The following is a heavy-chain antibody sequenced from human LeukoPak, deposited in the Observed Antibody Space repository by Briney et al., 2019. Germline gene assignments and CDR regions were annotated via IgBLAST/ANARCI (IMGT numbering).Heavy chain of an antibody. V-gene: IGHV3-7*01. CDR1: GFTFSSYW. CDR3: ARGPRYGDFDY. CDR2: IKQDGSEK. D-gene: IGHD1-1*01. Sequence: PGGSLRLSCAASGFTFSSYWMSWVRQAPGKGLEWVANIKQDGSEKYYVDSVKGRFTISRDNAKSSLYLQMNSLRAEDTAVYYCARGPRYGDFDYWGQGTLVTVSS. J-gene: IGHJ4*02.